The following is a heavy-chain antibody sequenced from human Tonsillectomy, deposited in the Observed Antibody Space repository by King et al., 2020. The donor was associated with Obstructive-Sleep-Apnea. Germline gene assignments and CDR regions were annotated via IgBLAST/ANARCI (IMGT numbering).Heavy chain of an antibody. Sequence: VQLVESGGGLVKPGGSLRLSCAASGSAFGDAWLSWVRQAPGRGLEWVGRIRSQLDGGTTDFGAPAKGRFTISRDDSKTTLYLQMNNLEAEDTAMYYCATGPRGHYSCFDHRGQGALVTVSS. J-gene: IGHJ4*02. CDR1: GSAFGDAW. CDR3: ATGPRGHYSCFDH. D-gene: IGHD2-15*01. V-gene: IGHV3-15*01. CDR2: IRSQLDGGTT.